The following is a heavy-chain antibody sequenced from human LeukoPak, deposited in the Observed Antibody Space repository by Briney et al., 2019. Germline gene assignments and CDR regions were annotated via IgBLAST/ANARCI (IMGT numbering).Heavy chain of an antibody. J-gene: IGHJ4*02. V-gene: IGHV3-66*01. CDR3: AREGVDYGDCDY. CDR1: GFTFSSYS. Sequence: GGSLRLSCAASGFTFSSYSMSWVRQAPGKGLEWVSVIYSGGSTYYADSVKGRFTISRDNSKNTLYLQMNSLRAEDTAVYYCAREGVDYGDCDYWGQGTLVTVSS. CDR2: IYSGGST. D-gene: IGHD4-17*01.